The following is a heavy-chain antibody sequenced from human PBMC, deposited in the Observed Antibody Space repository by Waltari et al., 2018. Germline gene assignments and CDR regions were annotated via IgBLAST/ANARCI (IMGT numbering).Heavy chain of an antibody. CDR1: GFTFSSSW. V-gene: IGHV3-74*01. J-gene: IGHJ4*02. CDR2: INSDGSST. Sequence: EVQLVESGGGLVQPGGSLSLSCAASGFTFSSSWLPWVRHAPGKGLVWVSRINSDGSSTSYADSVKGRFTISRDNAKNTLYLQMNSLRAEDTAVYYCASEYSGSYYVRFDYWGQGTLVTVSS. D-gene: IGHD1-26*01. CDR3: ASEYSGSYYVRFDY.